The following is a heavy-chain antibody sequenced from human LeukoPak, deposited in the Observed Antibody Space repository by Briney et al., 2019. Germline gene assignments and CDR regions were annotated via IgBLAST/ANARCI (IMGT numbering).Heavy chain of an antibody. V-gene: IGHV4-39*01. CDR3: ASSLTSSGWYSSDY. D-gene: IGHD6-19*01. CDR2: IYYSGST. J-gene: IGHJ4*02. Sequence: SETLSHTCTVSGDSISSSSFYWDWIRQPPGKGREWIGSIYYSGSTNYTPSLKSRVTISVDTSKNQFSLKLSSVTAADTAVYYCASSLTSSGWYSSDYWGQGTLVTVSS. CDR1: GDSISSSSFY.